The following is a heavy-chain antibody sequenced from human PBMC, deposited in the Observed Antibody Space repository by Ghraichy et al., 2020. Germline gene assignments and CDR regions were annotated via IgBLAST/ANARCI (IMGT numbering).Heavy chain of an antibody. J-gene: IGHJ4*02. V-gene: IGHV3-64*01. CDR1: GFTFSTYG. CDR2: FSTNGGST. Sequence: SCAASGFTFSTYGMHWVRQAPGEGLEYVSGFSTNGGSTFYANSVKGRFTVSRDNSKNILYLQMGGLRVEDMAVYYCAREEGSGTYAYWGQGTLVTVSS. D-gene: IGHD1-26*01. CDR3: AREEGSGTYAY.